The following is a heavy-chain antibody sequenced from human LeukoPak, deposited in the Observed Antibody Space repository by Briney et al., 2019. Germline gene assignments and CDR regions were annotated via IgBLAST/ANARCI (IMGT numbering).Heavy chain of an antibody. J-gene: IGHJ4*02. Sequence: PSETLSLTCAVYGGSFSGYYWSWIRQPPGKGLEWIGEINHSGSTNYNPSLKSRVTISVDTSKNQFSLKLSSVTAADTAVYYCARDTRGYGAATVDYWGQGTLVIVSS. V-gene: IGHV4-34*01. D-gene: IGHD3-16*01. CDR1: GGSFSGYY. CDR3: ARDTRGYGAATVDY. CDR2: INHSGST.